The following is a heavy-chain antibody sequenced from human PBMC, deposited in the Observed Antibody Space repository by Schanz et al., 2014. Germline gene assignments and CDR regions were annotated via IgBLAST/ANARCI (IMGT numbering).Heavy chain of an antibody. CDR2: IIPIHGIV. CDR1: GYTFVSYS. Sequence: QVQLVQSGAEVKKPGASVKVSCKASGYTFVSYSMHWVRQAPGQGLEWMGRIIPIHGIVNYAQRFQDRVRITADKSTSTAYMELSSLRSDDTAVYYCARGRTFDYWGQGTLVTVSS. V-gene: IGHV1-69*09. J-gene: IGHJ4*02. CDR3: ARGRTFDY.